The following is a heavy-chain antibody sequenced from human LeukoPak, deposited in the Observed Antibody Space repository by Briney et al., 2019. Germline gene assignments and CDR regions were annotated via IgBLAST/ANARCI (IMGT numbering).Heavy chain of an antibody. V-gene: IGHV4-4*07. CDR1: GGSISSYD. CDR2: TYTSGST. Sequence: SETLSLTCTVSGGSISSYDWSWIRQPAGKGLEWIGRTYTSGSTNYNPSLKSRVTISVDTSKNQFSLKLSSVTAADTAVYYCAREKGRPPREAFDIWGQGTMVTVSS. CDR3: AREKGRPPREAFDI. D-gene: IGHD6-6*01. J-gene: IGHJ3*02.